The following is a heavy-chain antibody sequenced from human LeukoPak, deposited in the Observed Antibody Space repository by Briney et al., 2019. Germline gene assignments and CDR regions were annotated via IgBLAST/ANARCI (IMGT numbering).Heavy chain of an antibody. V-gene: IGHV3-9*01. CDR1: GFTFDDYA. J-gene: IGHJ4*02. Sequence: GRSLRLSCAASGFTFDDYAMHWVRQAPGKGLEWVSGISWNSGSIGYADSVKGRFTISRDNAKNSLYLQMNSLRAEDTALYYCAKAGDVLLWFGELDYWGQGTLVTVSS. CDR2: ISWNSGSI. CDR3: AKAGDVLLWFGELDY. D-gene: IGHD3-10*01.